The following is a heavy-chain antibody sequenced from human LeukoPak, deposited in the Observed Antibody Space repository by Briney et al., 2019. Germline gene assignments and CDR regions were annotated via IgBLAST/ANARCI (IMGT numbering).Heavy chain of an antibody. D-gene: IGHD6-19*01. CDR1: GYTFSNYG. Sequence: ASVKVSCKASGYTFSNYGISWVRQAPGLGLEWMGWTSYNGNTNYAQKFQYRVTMTTDTSTTTAYMELRSLESDDTAVYYCVRQRGSGWKALGYWGQGTLVTVSS. V-gene: IGHV1-18*04. CDR3: VRQRGSGWKALGY. CDR2: TSYNGNT. J-gene: IGHJ4*02.